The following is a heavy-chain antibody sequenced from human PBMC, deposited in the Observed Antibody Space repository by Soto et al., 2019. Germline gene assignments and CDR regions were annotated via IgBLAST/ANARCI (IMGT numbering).Heavy chain of an antibody. D-gene: IGHD3-22*01. Sequence: SVKVSCKASGGTFSSYAISWVRQAPGQGLEWMGGIIPIFGTANYAQKFQGRVTITADESTSTAYMELSSMRCEDTAVFYCARGGFYDSSSYGLLYYFEGRGEGTLVTLSS. CDR1: GGTFSSYA. J-gene: IGHJ4*02. V-gene: IGHV1-69*13. CDR3: ARGGFYDSSSYGLLYYFEG. CDR2: IIPIFGTA.